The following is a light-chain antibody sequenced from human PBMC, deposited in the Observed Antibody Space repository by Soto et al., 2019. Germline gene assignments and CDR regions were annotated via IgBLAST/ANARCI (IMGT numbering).Light chain of an antibody. V-gene: IGLV2-11*01. CDR2: DVT. CDR3: CSYAVTYTLWV. CDR1: SSDVGGYNY. J-gene: IGLJ3*02. Sequence: QSVLTQPRSVSGSPGQSVTISCTGTSSDVGGYNYVSWYQHHPGNAPKLMIYDVTQRPSGVPDRFSGSKSGNTASLTISGLQAEDEADYYCCSYAVTYTLWVFGGGTQLTVL.